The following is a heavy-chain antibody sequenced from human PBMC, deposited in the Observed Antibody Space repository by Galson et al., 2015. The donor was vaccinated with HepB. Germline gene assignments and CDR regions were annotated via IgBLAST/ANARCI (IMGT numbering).Heavy chain of an antibody. CDR1: GFTFSDYY. V-gene: IGHV3-11*06. D-gene: IGHD4-17*01. CDR3: ARVADVDDGDHSHFDY. J-gene: IGHJ4*02. CDR2: ISSSTTYT. Sequence: SLRLSCAASGFTFSDYYMSWIRQAPGKGLEWISYISSSTTYTYYADSVKGRFTISRDNAKNSLYLQMNSLRAEDAAVYYCARVADVDDGDHSHFDYWGQGTLVTVSS.